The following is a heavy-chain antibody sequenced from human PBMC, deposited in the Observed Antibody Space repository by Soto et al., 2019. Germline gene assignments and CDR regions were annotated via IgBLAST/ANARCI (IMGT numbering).Heavy chain of an antibody. CDR3: ARHRYYDFWGGYSLDFYYYGMDV. Sequence: QVQLVQSGAEVKKPGSSVKVSCKASGGTFSSYAISWVRQAPGQGLEWMGGIIPIFGTANYAQKFQGRVTITADESTSTAYMELSSLRSEDTAVYYCARHRYYDFWGGYSLDFYYYGMDVWGQGTTVTVSS. V-gene: IGHV1-69*12. D-gene: IGHD3-3*01. CDR2: IIPIFGTA. J-gene: IGHJ6*02. CDR1: GGTFSSYA.